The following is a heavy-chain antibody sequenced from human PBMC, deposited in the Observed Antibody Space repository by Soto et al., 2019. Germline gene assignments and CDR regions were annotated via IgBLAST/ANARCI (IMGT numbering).Heavy chain of an antibody. CDR2: ISNDGPYK. CDR3: AKNTSTTRDHYSTMDV. J-gene: IGHJ6*04. V-gene: IGHV3-30*18. Sequence: QVQLVESGGGVVRPGGSLRLSCAASGFTFSYYHIHWVRQAPGKGLERLTVISNDGPYKYYADSVKGRFTISRDNSKNTPYLQMAGLRAEDTAVYYCAKNTSTTRDHYSTMDVWGKGTTVTVSS. D-gene: IGHD1-1*01. CDR1: GFTFSYYH.